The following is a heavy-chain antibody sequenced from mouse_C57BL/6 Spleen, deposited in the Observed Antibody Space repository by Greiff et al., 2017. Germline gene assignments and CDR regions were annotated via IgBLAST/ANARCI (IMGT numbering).Heavy chain of an antibody. CDR3: ARPDYVLYAMDY. V-gene: IGHV5-17*01. CDR2: ISSGSSTI. D-gene: IGHD2-4*01. CDR1: GFTFSDYG. Sequence: DVQLVESGGGLVKPGGSLKLSCAASGFTFSDYGMHWVRQAPEKGLEWVAYISSGSSTIYYADTVKGRFTISRDNAKNTLFLQMTSLRSEDTAMYYCARPDYVLYAMDYWGQGTSVTVSS. J-gene: IGHJ4*01.